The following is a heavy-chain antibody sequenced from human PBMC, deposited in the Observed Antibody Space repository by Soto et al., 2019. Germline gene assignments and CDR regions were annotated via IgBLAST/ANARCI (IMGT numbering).Heavy chain of an antibody. CDR2: ILPVFDEL. V-gene: IGHV1-69*01. CDR1: GGTFKNYA. J-gene: IGHJ4*02. CDR3: ARASDTSGYHY. Sequence: QVQLVQSESEVKKPGSSVKVSCKLSGGTFKNYAISWVRQAPGQGLQWVGGILPVFDELHYAPKLQGRVTITADEVTSTSHLELGILTSEDTAVYFCARASDTSGYHYWGQGTLVTVSS. D-gene: IGHD3-22*01.